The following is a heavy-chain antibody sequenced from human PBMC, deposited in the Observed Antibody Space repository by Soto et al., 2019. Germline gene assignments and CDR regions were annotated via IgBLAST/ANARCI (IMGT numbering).Heavy chain of an antibody. V-gene: IGHV1-2*02. Sequence: QVQLVQSGAEVKKPGASVKVSCKASGYTFTGYYMHWVRQAPGQGLEWMGWINPNSGGTNYAQKFQGRVTMTRDTSISTAYMELSRLRSDDTAVYYCARASGESYPGSRVFDSWGQGTRVTVSS. CDR2: INPNSGGT. J-gene: IGHJ4*02. CDR3: ARASGESYPGSRVFDS. CDR1: GYTFTGYY. D-gene: IGHD3-10*01.